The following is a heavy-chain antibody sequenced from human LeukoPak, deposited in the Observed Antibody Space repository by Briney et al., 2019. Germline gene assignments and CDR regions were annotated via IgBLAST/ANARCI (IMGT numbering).Heavy chain of an antibody. J-gene: IGHJ6*02. Sequence: SETLSLTCTVSGGSISGYYWTWIRQPPGRGLEWIGYIYHSGSPNYNSSLKSRVTISVDMSMNHFSLRLISVTAADTAVYYCASGTTSGPHWGGMDVWGQGTTVTVSS. CDR2: IYHSGSP. V-gene: IGHV4-59*01. CDR3: ASGTTSGPHWGGMDV. D-gene: IGHD1-1*01. CDR1: GGSISGYY.